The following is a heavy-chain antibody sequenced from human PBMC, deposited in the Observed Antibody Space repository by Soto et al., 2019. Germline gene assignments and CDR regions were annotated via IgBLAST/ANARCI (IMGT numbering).Heavy chain of an antibody. CDR3: ADSGSYTEV. CDR1: GFTFSSYW. Sequence: EVQLVESGGGLVQPGGSLRLSCAASGFTFSSYWMTWVRQAPGKGLEWVANIKEDGSEKYYVDSVKGRFTISSDNAKNSVYLQMNSLRAEDTAVYYCADSGSYTEVWGTGTTVTVSS. J-gene: IGHJ6*03. CDR2: IKEDGSEK. D-gene: IGHD5-12*01. V-gene: IGHV3-7*01.